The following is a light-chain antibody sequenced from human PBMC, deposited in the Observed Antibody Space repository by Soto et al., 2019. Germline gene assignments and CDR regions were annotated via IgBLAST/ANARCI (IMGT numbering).Light chain of an antibody. CDR2: DVS. CDR1: SSDVGGYNS. V-gene: IGLV2-14*01. Sequence: QSALTQPASVSGSPGQSITISCTGTSSDVGGYNSVSWYQQHPGKAPKLMIYDVSNRPSGVSNRFSGSKSGNTASLTISGLQAEDEADYYCSSYTSSSTLEIGGGTQLT. CDR3: SSYTSSSTLE. J-gene: IGLJ2*01.